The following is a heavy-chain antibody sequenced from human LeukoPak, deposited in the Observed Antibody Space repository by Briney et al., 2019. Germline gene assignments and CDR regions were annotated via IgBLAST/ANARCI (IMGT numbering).Heavy chain of an antibody. J-gene: IGHJ4*02. CDR3: AKGRVVWGSHWGFDY. CDR2: ISGSGSGS. Sequence: GGSLRLSCVASGFTFSNYAMSWVRQAPGKGLEWVSAISGSGSGSYVADSAKGRFAISRDNSKNTLYLQMNSLRVEDTAMYYCAKGRVVWGSHWGFDYWGLGTLVAVS. V-gene: IGHV3-23*01. CDR1: GFTFSNYA. D-gene: IGHD3-16*01.